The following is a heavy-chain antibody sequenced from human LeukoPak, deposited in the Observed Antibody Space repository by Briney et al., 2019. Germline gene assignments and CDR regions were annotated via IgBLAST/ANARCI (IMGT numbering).Heavy chain of an antibody. CDR3: ARSSDTEQWLTLDY. J-gene: IGHJ4*02. D-gene: IGHD6-19*01. Sequence: PPETLSLTCTVSGGSISSYYWSWIRQPPGKGLEWIGYIYYSGSTNYNPSLKSRVTISVDTSKNQFSLKLSSVTAADTAVYYCARSSDTEQWLTLDYWGQGTLVTVSS. CDR2: IYYSGST. CDR1: GGSISSYY. V-gene: IGHV4-59*01.